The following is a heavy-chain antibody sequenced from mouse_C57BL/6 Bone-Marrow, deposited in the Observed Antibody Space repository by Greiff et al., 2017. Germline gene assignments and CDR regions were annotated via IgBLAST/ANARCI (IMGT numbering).Heavy chain of an antibody. CDR3: ASEAAQATGLAY. J-gene: IGHJ3*01. D-gene: IGHD3-2*02. Sequence: VQLQQPGAELVMPGASVKLSCKASGYTFTSYWMHWVKQRPGQGLEWIGEIDPSDSYTNYNQKFKGKSTLTVDKSSSTAYMQLSSLTSEDAAVYYCASEAAQATGLAYWGQGTLVTVSA. CDR2: IDPSDSYT. CDR1: GYTFTSYW. V-gene: IGHV1-69*01.